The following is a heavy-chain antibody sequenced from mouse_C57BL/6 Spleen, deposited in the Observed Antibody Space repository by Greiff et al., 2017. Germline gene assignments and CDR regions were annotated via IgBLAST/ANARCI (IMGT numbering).Heavy chain of an antibody. D-gene: IGHD1-1*01. Sequence: EVQLQQSGAELVRPGASVKLSCTASGFNIKDDYMPWVKQTPEQGLEWIGWIGPENGDTESASKFQGQATITADTSTNTGYLQLSSRTSEDTAVYYCTTGMGSSYPDNAMDYWGQGTSVTVSS. CDR2: IGPENGDT. J-gene: IGHJ4*01. CDR1: GFNIKDDY. CDR3: TTGMGSSYPDNAMDY. V-gene: IGHV14-4*01.